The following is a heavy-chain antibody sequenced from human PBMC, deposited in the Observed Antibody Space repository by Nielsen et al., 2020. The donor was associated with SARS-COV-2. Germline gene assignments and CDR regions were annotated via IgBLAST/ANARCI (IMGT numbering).Heavy chain of an antibody. D-gene: IGHD7-27*01. V-gene: IGHV3-66*01. CDR2: IYTDGST. Sequence: GGSLRLSCGASGFTISSSFMSWVRQAAGKGLDWVSVIYTDGSTSYADSVKGRFTVSRDNSKNTVYLQMNSLRAEDTAVYYCARDNWGRMDVWGQGTTVTVSS. J-gene: IGHJ6*02. CDR1: GFTISSSF. CDR3: ARDNWGRMDV.